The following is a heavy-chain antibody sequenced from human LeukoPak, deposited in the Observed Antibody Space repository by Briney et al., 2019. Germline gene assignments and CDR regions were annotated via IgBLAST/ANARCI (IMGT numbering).Heavy chain of an antibody. J-gene: IGHJ4*02. CDR2: IKQDGSEK. V-gene: IGHV3-7*01. Sequence: GGSLRLSCAASGFTFSSYWMSWVRQAPGKGLEWVANIKQDGSEKYYVDSVKGRFTISRDNAKNSLYLQMNGLRAEDTAVYYCARDNPRRPFDYWGQGTLVTVSS. CDR1: GFTFSSYW. CDR3: ARDNPRRPFDY. D-gene: IGHD1-14*01.